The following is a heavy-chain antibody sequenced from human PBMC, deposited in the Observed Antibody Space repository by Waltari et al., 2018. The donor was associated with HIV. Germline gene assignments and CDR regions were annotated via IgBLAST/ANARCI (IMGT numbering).Heavy chain of an antibody. CDR1: GFTLSNNY. D-gene: IGHD3-16*01. CDR3: AKREAGGNAFDM. Sequence: EVQLVESGGGLVQPGGSLRLSCAASGFTLSNNYMSWVRQAPGKGLEWVSVIYSDGSGGVRYYADFVKGRFTISRDNSKNTLYLQMNNLRAEDTAVYYCAKREAGGNAFDMWGQGTMVTVSS. V-gene: IGHV3-66*02. CDR2: IYSDGSGGVR. J-gene: IGHJ3*02.